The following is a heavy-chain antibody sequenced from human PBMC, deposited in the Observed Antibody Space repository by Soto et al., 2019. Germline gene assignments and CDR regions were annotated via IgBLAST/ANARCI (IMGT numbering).Heavy chain of an antibody. CDR3: ARVPVLLMVFDY. D-gene: IGHD3-10*01. J-gene: IGHJ4*02. Sequence: ASVKVSCKASGYMFPSYYISWVRQAPGQGLEWMGWISAYNANTNYAQKLQGRVTMTTDKSTSTAYMELRSLRSDDTAVYYCARVPVLLMVFDYWGQGTRVTVSS. CDR1: GYMFPSYY. CDR2: ISAYNANT. V-gene: IGHV1-18*01.